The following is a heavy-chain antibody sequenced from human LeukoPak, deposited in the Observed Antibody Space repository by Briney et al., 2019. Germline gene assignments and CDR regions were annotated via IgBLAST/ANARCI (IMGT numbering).Heavy chain of an antibody. CDR2: IYHSGST. Sequence: PSETLSLTCTVSGYSISSGYYWGWIRQPPGKGLEWIGSIYHSGSTYYNPSLKSRVTISVDTSKNQFSLKLSSVTAADTAVYYCARGITVWGGYFDYWGQGTLVTVSS. J-gene: IGHJ4*02. CDR1: GYSISSGYY. D-gene: IGHD3-9*01. V-gene: IGHV4-38-2*02. CDR3: ARGITVWGGYFDY.